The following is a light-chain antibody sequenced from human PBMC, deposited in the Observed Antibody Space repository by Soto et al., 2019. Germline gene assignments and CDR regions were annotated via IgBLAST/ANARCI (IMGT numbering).Light chain of an antibody. CDR3: QVWDSSGDHVV. Sequence: SYELTQPPSVSVAPGQTASITCGGNNIGSKSVHWYQQRPGQAPVLVVFADSDRPSGIPDRFSGSHSGNTATLTISRVEAGDEADYYCQVWDSSGDHVVFGGGTKLAVL. CDR1: NIGSKS. V-gene: IGLV3-21*02. J-gene: IGLJ2*01. CDR2: ADS.